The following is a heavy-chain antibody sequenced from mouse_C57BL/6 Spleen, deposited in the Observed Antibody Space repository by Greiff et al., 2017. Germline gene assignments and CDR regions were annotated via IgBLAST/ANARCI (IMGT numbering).Heavy chain of an antibody. CDR1: GFSLTSYA. V-gene: IGHV2-9-1*01. CDR3: AGAYSNDNAMDY. CDR2: IWTGGGT. D-gene: IGHD2-12*01. Sequence: QVQLKESGPGLVAPSQSLSLTCTVSGFSLTSYAISWVRQPPGKGLEWLGDIWTGGGTNYNSALKSRLSISKDNSKRQVLFKMNSLQTDDTAGYYCAGAYSNDNAMDYWGQGTSVTVSS. J-gene: IGHJ4*01.